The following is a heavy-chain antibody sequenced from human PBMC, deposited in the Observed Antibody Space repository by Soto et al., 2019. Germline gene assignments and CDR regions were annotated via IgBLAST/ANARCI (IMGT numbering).Heavy chain of an antibody. CDR1: GGSISSGDYY. CDR2: INYSGRT. V-gene: IGHV4-30-4*01. CDR3: ARGAPQQEYFDY. J-gene: IGHJ4*02. D-gene: IGHD6-13*01. Sequence: PSETLSLTCTVSGGSISSGDYYWSWIRQPPGKGLEWIGYINYSGRTYYNPSPKSRVTTSVDTSKNQFSLKLSSVTAADTAVYYCARGAPQQEYFDYWGQGTLVTVSS.